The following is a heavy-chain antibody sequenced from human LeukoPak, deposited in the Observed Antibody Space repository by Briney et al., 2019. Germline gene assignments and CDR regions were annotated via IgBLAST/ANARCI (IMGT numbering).Heavy chain of an antibody. V-gene: IGHV4-59*01. Sequence: SETLSLTCTVSGASISSYYWSWIRQPPGKGLEWIGYIYYSGNTNYNPSLKSRATISVDTSNNQFSLKLSSVTAADTAVYYCARVWVGDLSLIFDYWGQGTLVTVSS. D-gene: IGHD3-16*02. CDR1: GASISSYY. CDR2: IYYSGNT. J-gene: IGHJ4*02. CDR3: ARVWVGDLSLIFDY.